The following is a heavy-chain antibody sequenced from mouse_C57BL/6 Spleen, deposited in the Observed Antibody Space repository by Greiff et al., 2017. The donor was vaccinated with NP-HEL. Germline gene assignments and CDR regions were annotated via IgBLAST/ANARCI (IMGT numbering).Heavy chain of an antibody. J-gene: IGHJ1*03. Sequence: EVQLQQSGPELVKPGASVKIPCKASGYTFTDYNMDWVKQSHGKSLEWIGDINPNNGGTIYNQKFKGKATLTVDKSSSTAYMELHSLTSEDTAVYYCARGRRTYGSSYWYFDVWGTGTTVTVSS. V-gene: IGHV1-18*01. CDR3: ARGRRTYGSSYWYFDV. CDR1: GYTFTDYN. D-gene: IGHD1-1*01. CDR2: INPNNGGT.